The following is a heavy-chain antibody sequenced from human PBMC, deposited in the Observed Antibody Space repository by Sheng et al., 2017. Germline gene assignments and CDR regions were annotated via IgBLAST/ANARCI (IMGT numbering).Heavy chain of an antibody. Sequence: QVQLVESGGGVVQPGRSLRLSCAASGFTFSSYGMHWVRQAPGKGLEWVAVISYDGSNKYYADSVKGRFTISRDNSKNTLYLQMNSLRAEDTAVYYCAKEGRGKWELLNAFDIWGQGTMVTVSS. J-gene: IGHJ3*02. CDR3: AKEGRGKWELLNAFDI. V-gene: IGHV3-30*18. CDR2: ISYDGSNK. D-gene: IGHD1-26*01. CDR1: GFTFSSYG.